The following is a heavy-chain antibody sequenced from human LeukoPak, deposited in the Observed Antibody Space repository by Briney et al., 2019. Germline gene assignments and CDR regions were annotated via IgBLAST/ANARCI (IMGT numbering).Heavy chain of an antibody. J-gene: IGHJ5*02. CDR1: GGSLSSYY. CDR2: IYYSGST. Sequence: SETLSLTCTVSGGSLSSYYWSWIRQPPGKGLEWIGYIYYSGSTNYNPSLKSRVTISVDTSKNQFSLKLSSVTAADTAVYYCAREVEDWFDPWGQGTLVTVSS. V-gene: IGHV4-59*01. CDR3: AREVEDWFDP. D-gene: IGHD1-26*01.